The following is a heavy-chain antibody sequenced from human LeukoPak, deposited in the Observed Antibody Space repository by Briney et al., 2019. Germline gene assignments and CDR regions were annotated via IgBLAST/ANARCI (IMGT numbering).Heavy chain of an antibody. J-gene: IGHJ5*02. CDR2: IIPILGIA. CDR3: ARAGPTVTTVSDP. CDR1: GGTFSSYA. V-gene: IGHV1-69*04. D-gene: IGHD4-17*01. Sequence: SVKVSCKASGGTFSSYAISWVRQAPGQGLEWMGRIIPILGIANYAQKFQGRVTITADKSTSTAYMELSSLRSEDTAVYYCARAGPTVTTVSDPWGQGTLVTVSS.